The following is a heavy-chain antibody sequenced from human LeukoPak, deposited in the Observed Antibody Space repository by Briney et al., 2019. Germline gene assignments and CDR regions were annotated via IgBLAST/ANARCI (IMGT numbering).Heavy chain of an antibody. CDR2: IYTTGNT. Sequence: PSETLSLTCTVSVGSISNYYWSWIRQPAGKGLEWIGRIYTTGNTNYNPSLKSRVAMSVDTSENQFSLKLTSVTAADTALYYCARDYSLGTTNACDIWGQGTMVSVSS. CDR3: ARDYSLGTTNACDI. V-gene: IGHV4-4*07. J-gene: IGHJ3*02. CDR1: VGSISNYY. D-gene: IGHD1-7*01.